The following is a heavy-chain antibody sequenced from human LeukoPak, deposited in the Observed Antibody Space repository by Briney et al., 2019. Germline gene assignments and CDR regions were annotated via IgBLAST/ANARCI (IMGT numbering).Heavy chain of an antibody. CDR2: INPNSGGT. CDR3: ARATGYYDSRGYYSSLYFDY. J-gene: IGHJ4*02. CDR1: GYTFSDQY. D-gene: IGHD3-22*01. Sequence: ASVKVSCKASGYTFSDQYMHWVRQAPGQGLEWMGWINPNSGGTNYEQKFQGRVTMTRDTSISTAYMELSRLRSDDTAVYYCARATGYYDSRGYYSSLYFDYWGQGSLVTVSS. V-gene: IGHV1-2*02.